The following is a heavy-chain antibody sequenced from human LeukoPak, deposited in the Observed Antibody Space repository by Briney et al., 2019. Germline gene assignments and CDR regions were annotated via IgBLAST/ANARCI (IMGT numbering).Heavy chain of an antibody. J-gene: IGHJ4*02. CDR1: GGSLSGYY. CDR2: INRSGSA. CDR3: ARAHYGTASPAGGL. Sequence: SETLSLTCAVYGGSLSGYYWSWIRQPPGWGLEWIGEINRSGSANYNPSLKSRVTVSVDTSKNQFSLKLSSVTAAGTAVYYCARAHYGTASPAGGLWGQGTLVTVSS. D-gene: IGHD1-1*01. V-gene: IGHV4-34*01.